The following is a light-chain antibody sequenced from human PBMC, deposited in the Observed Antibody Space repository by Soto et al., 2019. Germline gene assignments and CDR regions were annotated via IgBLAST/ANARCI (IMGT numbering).Light chain of an antibody. J-gene: IGLJ1*01. V-gene: IGLV1-44*01. CDR3: AAWDDSLNVLYV. CDR2: SNN. Sequence: QSVLTQPPSASGTPXQRVTISCSGSSSNIGSNTVNWYQQLPGTAPKLLIYSNNQRPSGVPDRFSGSKSGTSASLAISGLQSEDEADYYCAAWDDSLNVLYVFGTGTKVTVL. CDR1: SSNIGSNT.